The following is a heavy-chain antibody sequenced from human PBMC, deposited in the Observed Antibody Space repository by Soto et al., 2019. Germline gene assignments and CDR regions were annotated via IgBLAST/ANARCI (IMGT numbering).Heavy chain of an antibody. CDR3: ARLYCSGGCCYHHRGDYGMDV. J-gene: IGHJ6*02. D-gene: IGHD2-15*01. CDR2: IIPIFGTA. CDR1: GGTFSSYA. V-gene: IGHV1-69*12. Sequence: QVQLVQSGAEVKKPGSSVKVSCKASGGTFSSYAISWVGQAPGQGLEWMGGIIPIFGTANYAQKFQGRVTIPADVSTSAAYLALSSLRSEDTAVYYCARLYCSGGCCYHHRGDYGMDVWGQGTTVTVSS.